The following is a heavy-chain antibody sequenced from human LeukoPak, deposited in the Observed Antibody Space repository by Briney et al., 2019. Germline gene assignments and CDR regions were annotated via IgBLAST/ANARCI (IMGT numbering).Heavy chain of an antibody. V-gene: IGHV4-38-2*02. CDR1: GYSISSGYY. Sequence: SETLSLTCTVSGYSISSGYYWGWIRQPPGKGLEWIGSIYYSGSTYYNPSLKSRVTISVDTSKNQFSLKLSSVTAADTAVYYCARDLSPQQPFDYWGQGTPVTVSS. D-gene: IGHD6-13*01. J-gene: IGHJ4*02. CDR2: IYYSGST. CDR3: ARDLSPQQPFDY.